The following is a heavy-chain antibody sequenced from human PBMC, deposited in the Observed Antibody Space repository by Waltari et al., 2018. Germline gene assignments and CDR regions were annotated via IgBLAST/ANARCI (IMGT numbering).Heavy chain of an antibody. J-gene: IGHJ6*02. Sequence: VQLVESGGGLVKPGESLRLSSAAAGVTYKIFGMPCVRQAPGKGLEWLSSISSSSNYIYYADAVKGRFTISRDNAENSLYLQVNSLIAEDTAVYYCVKGMKSNYYGMDVWGQGTTVTVSS. CDR1: GVTYKIFG. CDR2: ISSSSNYI. V-gene: IGHV3-21*01. CDR3: VKGMKSNYYGMDV.